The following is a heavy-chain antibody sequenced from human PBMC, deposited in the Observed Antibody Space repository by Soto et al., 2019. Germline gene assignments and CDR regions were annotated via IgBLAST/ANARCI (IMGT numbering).Heavy chain of an antibody. CDR3: ARGLGYCSGGSCARGDY. CDR1: GGSFSGYY. J-gene: IGHJ4*02. CDR2: INHSGST. Sequence: QVQLQQWGAGLLKPSETLSLTCAVYGGSFSGYYWSWIRQPPGKGLEWIGEINHSGSTNYNPSLKGRVTISADTSKNQFSLKLSSVTAADTAVYYCARGLGYCSGGSCARGDYWGQGTLVTVSS. D-gene: IGHD2-15*01. V-gene: IGHV4-34*01.